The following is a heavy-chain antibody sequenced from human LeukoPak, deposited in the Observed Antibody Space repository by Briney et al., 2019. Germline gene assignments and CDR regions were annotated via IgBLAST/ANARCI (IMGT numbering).Heavy chain of an antibody. CDR3: AKVFWAGAYCGGDCFAAFDI. CDR1: GFTFDDYA. Sequence: PGGSLRLSCAASGFTFDDYAMHWVRQAPRKGLEWVSLISGDGGSTYYADSVKGRFTISRDNSKNSLYLQMNSLRTEDTALYYCAKVFWAGAYCGGDCFAAFDIWGQGTMVTVSS. V-gene: IGHV3-43*02. D-gene: IGHD2-21*02. J-gene: IGHJ3*02. CDR2: ISGDGGST.